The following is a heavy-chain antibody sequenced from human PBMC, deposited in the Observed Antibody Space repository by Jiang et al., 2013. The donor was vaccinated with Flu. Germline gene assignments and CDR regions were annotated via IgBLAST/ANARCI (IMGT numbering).Heavy chain of an antibody. CDR3: ARGPIGGGWYWYFDL. CDR2: IHYSGRT. D-gene: IGHD6-19*01. J-gene: IGHJ2*01. Sequence: GSGLVKPSETLSLTCNVSGASISGFYWSWIRQTPGKELEWIGYIHYSGRTTYMPSLESRVTMSVDTSKNQFSLKLKSVTAADTAVYYCARGPIGGGWYWYFDLWGRGTLVTVSS. V-gene: IGHV4-59*13. CDR1: GASISGFY.